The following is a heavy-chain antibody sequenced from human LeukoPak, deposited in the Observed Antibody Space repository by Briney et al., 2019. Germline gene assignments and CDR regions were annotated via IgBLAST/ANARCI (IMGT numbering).Heavy chain of an antibody. V-gene: IGHV3-23*01. CDR2: ISGSGGST. D-gene: IGHD3-10*01. CDR1: GFTFSSYG. CDR3: AKEGPYYYGSGRSFDY. Sequence: GGSLRLSCAASGFTFSSYGMHWVRQAPGKGLEWVSAISGSGGSTYYADSVKGRFTISRDNSKNTLYLQMNSLRAEDTAVYYCAKEGPYYYGSGRSFDYWGQGPLVTVSA. J-gene: IGHJ4*02.